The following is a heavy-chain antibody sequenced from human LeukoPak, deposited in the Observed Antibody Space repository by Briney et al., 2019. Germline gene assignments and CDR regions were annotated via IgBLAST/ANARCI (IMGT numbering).Heavy chain of an antibody. CDR3: ARGIVVVTVGWFDP. CDR2: INHSGST. CDR1: GGSFSGYY. Sequence: SETLSLTCAVYGGSFSGYYWSWIRQPPGKGLEWIGEINHSGSTNYNPSLKSRVTISVDTSKNQFSLKLSSVTAADTAVYYCARGIVVVTVGWFDPWGQGTLATVSS. V-gene: IGHV4-34*01. D-gene: IGHD2-21*02. J-gene: IGHJ5*02.